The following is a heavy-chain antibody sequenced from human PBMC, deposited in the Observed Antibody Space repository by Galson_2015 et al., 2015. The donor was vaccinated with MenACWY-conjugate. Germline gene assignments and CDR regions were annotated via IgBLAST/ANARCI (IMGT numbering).Heavy chain of an antibody. CDR3: ARHPPGGRGMDV. V-gene: IGHV5-51*01. CDR2: ISPIDSKT. D-gene: IGHD1-26*01. J-gene: IGHJ6*02. Sequence: SGAEVKKPGESLKISCKASGYSFITYWIGWVRQVPGKGLEWVGLISPIDSKTRYSPAFEGRVTISADNSITTAYLQWNSLQASDTAMYYCARHPPGGRGMDVWGQGTTDTVSS. CDR1: GYSFITYW.